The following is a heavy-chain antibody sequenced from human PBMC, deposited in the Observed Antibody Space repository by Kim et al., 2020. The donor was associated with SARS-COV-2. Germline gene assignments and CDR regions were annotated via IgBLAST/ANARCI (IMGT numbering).Heavy chain of an antibody. CDR1: GGSISSYY. J-gene: IGHJ4*02. CDR2: IYTSGST. Sequence: SETLSLTCTVSGGSISSYYWSWIRQPAGKGLEWIGRIYTSGSTNYNPSLKSRVTMSVDTSKNQFSLKLSSVTAADTAVYYCSRDSWRQLALSDWGQGTLVTVSS. V-gene: IGHV4-4*07. CDR3: SRDSWRQLALSD. D-gene: IGHD6-6*01.